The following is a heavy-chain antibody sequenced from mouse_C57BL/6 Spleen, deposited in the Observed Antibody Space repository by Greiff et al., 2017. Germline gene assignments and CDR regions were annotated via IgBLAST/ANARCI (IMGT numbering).Heavy chain of an antibody. CDR2: IDPEDGET. Sequence: VQLQQSGAELVKPGASVKLSCTASGFNIKDYYMHWVKQRTEQGLEWIGRIDPEDGETKYVPKFQGKATITADTSSNTAYLQLSSLTSEDTAVYYCARGGYGSSMYFDVWGTGTTVTVSS. D-gene: IGHD1-1*01. V-gene: IGHV14-2*01. CDR3: ARGGYGSSMYFDV. J-gene: IGHJ1*03. CDR1: GFNIKDYY.